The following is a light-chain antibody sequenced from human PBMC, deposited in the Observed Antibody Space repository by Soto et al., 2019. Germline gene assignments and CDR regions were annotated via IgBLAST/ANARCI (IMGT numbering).Light chain of an antibody. J-gene: IGKJ2*01. CDR2: TIS. V-gene: IGKV2-24*01. Sequence: DFVMTQTPLSSPVTLGQPASISCRSSQSLVHSDGNSYLSWLHQRPGQPPRLLIYTISNRVSGVADRFSGSVAGRDFPLKIRRVAPEDVGVYYCMQVTHPYTFGQGTKLEIK. CDR1: QSLVHSDGNSY. CDR3: MQVTHPYT.